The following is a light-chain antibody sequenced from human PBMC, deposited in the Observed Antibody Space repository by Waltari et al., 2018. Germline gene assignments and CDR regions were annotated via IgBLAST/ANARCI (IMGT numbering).Light chain of an antibody. J-gene: IGKJ2*03. CDR3: QQYNHYYS. CDR2: QTS. Sequence: DIQMTQSPSTLPASVGDRVTITCRPRQNINIWLAWYQQKPGRAPNLLIYQTSSLESGVPSRFSGSGSGTEFTLTISSLQPDDLATYYCQQYNHYYSFGQGTKLEIK. CDR1: QNINIW. V-gene: IGKV1-5*03.